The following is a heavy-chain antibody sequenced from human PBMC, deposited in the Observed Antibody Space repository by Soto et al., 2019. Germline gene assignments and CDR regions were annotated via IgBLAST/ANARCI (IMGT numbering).Heavy chain of an antibody. CDR3: ARVRGTYYDFWSADGMDV. CDR1: GGSTSSYY. Sequence: SETLSLTCTVSGGSTSSYYWSWIRQPPGKGLEWIGYIYYSGSTNYNPSLKSRVTISVDTSKNQFSLKLSSVTAADTAVYYCARVRGTYYDFWSADGMDVWGQGTTVTVSS. J-gene: IGHJ6*02. V-gene: IGHV4-59*01. CDR2: IYYSGST. D-gene: IGHD3-3*01.